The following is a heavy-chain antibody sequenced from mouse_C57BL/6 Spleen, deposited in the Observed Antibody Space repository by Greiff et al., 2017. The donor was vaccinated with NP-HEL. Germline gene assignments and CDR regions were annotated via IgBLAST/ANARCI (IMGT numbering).Heavy chain of an antibody. CDR2: IYPGSGST. D-gene: IGHD1-1*01. CDR1: GYTFTSYW. V-gene: IGHV1-55*01. J-gene: IGHJ2*01. Sequence: QVQLKQPGAELVKPGASVKMSCKASGYTFTSYWITWVKQRPGQGLEWIGDIYPGSGSTNYNEKFKSKATLTVDTSSSTAYMQLSSLTSEDSAVYYCARWITTVVATYDYWGQGTTLTVSS. CDR3: ARWITTVVATYDY.